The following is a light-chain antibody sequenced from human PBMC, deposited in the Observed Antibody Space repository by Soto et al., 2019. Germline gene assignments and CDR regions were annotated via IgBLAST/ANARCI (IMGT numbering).Light chain of an antibody. Sequence: EILLTQSPSHLSVSPGDRATLSCRASQYIGSTIAWYQQRSGQAPRLLIFDASIRLSTVPARFSGSVSGTEFTLTISGLQSEDFPVYFGQQYTDRPRTCGQGTKVDIK. CDR3: QQYTDRPRT. V-gene: IGKV3-15*01. CDR2: DAS. J-gene: IGKJ1*01. CDR1: QYIGST.